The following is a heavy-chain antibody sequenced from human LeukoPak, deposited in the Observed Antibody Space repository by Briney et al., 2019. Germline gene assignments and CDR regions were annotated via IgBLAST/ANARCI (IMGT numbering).Heavy chain of an antibody. CDR3: ARGLGSGSRLIP. Sequence: SETLSLTCAVYGGSFSGYYWSWIRQPPGKGLEWIGEINHSGSTNYTPSLKSRVTISVDTSKNQFSLKLSSVTAADTAVYYCARGLGSGSRLIPWGQGTLVTVSS. J-gene: IGHJ5*02. D-gene: IGHD1-26*01. CDR2: INHSGST. V-gene: IGHV4-34*01. CDR1: GGSFSGYY.